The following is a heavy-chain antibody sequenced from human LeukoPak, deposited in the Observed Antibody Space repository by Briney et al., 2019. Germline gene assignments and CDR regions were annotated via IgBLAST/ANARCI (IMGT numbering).Heavy chain of an antibody. D-gene: IGHD3/OR15-3a*01. CDR1: GDSISSSNSY. J-gene: IGHJ4*02. CDR2: IYYSGNT. Sequence: SETLSLTCIVSGDSISSSNSYWGWIRQPPGKGLEWIGSIYYSGNTYYNASLKSRVSISVDTSKNHFSLRLTSVTAADTAVYYCARQTGSGLFILPGGQGTLVTVSS. CDR3: ARQTGSGLFILP. V-gene: IGHV4-39*01.